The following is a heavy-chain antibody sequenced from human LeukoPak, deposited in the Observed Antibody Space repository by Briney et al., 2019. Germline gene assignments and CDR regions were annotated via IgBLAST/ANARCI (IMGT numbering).Heavy chain of an antibody. V-gene: IGHV3-9*01. CDR1: GFTFDDYA. Sequence: PGGSLRLSCAASGFTFDDYAMHWVRQAPGKGLEWVSGISWNSGSIGYADSVKGRFTISRDNAKNTLYLQMNSLRAEDTAVYYCARSGYSSSWYHAARVRNWFDPWGQGTLVTVSS. CDR3: ARSGYSSSWYHAARVRNWFDP. D-gene: IGHD6-13*01. J-gene: IGHJ5*02. CDR2: ISWNSGSI.